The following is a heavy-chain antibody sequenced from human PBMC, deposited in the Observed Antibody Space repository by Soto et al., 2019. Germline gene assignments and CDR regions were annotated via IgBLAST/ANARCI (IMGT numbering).Heavy chain of an antibody. CDR3: ARDEEYYFRY. D-gene: IGHD3-10*01. CDR1: GFTFSNHG. J-gene: IGHJ4*02. CDR2: IWYDGSEE. V-gene: IGHV3-33*01. Sequence: QVQLVESGGGVVQPGRSLRLSCAASGFTFSNHGMHWVRQAPGRGLEWVAVIWYDGSEEHYADSVKGRFTISRDNSKNTVDLQMNSLRAEDTAGYYCARDEEYYFRYWGQGPLVTVYS.